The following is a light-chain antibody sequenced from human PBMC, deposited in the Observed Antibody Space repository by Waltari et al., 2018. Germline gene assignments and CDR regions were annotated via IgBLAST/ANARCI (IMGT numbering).Light chain of an antibody. J-gene: IGKJ2*01. V-gene: IGKV3-11*01. CDR3: QQRSNWPGT. Sequence: EIVLTQSPATLSLSPGERATLSCRASQSVSSYLGWYQQKHGQAPRLPIYDASNRATGIPARFSGSGSGTDFTLTISSLEPEDFAVYYCQQRSNWPGTFGQGTKLEI. CDR1: QSVSSY. CDR2: DAS.